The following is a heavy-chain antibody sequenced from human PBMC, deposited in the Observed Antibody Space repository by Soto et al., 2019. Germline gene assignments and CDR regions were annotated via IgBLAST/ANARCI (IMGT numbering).Heavy chain of an antibody. Sequence: ASVKVSCKASGYTFIGYYIHWVRQAPGQGLEWTGRINPRSGDTTYAQKFQGRLTMTRDTSISTAYTELSSLRSDDTAVYYCGRDGVGATPLGWFDPWGQGSLVTVPS. CDR2: INPRSGDT. D-gene: IGHD1-26*01. V-gene: IGHV1-2*06. CDR3: GRDGVGATPLGWFDP. J-gene: IGHJ5*02. CDR1: GYTFIGYY.